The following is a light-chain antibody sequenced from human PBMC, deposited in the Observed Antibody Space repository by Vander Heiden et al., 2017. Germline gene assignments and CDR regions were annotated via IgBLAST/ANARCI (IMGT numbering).Light chain of an antibody. Sequence: DIQMTQSPSSLSASVGERVNITCRASQSISNYLNWYQHKPGKAPNLLIYGASSLQSGVPSTFIGSGSGTDFTLTITSLQPEDFATYYCQQSYNSPYTFGQGTKLEIK. V-gene: IGKV1-39*01. CDR3: QQSYNSPYT. CDR2: GAS. CDR1: QSISNY. J-gene: IGKJ2*01.